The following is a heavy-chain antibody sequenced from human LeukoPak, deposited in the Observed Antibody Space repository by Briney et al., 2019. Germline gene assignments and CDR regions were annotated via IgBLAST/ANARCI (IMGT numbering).Heavy chain of an antibody. Sequence: GGSLRLSCAASGFTFSNYGMHWVRQAPGKGPEWVALISYDESNKYYADSVKGRFTISRDNSKNTLDLQMNSLRPEDTAVFYCARGGYHYDSRGGAFDIWGRGTVVTVSS. V-gene: IGHV3-30*03. CDR2: ISYDESNK. CDR3: ARGGYHYDSRGGAFDI. CDR1: GFTFSNYG. D-gene: IGHD3-22*01. J-gene: IGHJ3*02.